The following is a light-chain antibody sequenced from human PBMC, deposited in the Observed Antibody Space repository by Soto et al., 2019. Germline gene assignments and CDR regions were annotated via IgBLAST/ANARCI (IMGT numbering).Light chain of an antibody. V-gene: IGKV3D-15*01. CDR1: QNVVSN. CDR3: QQYYHWGLS. Sequence: VMTQSPGNLSVSPGEGVTLFCRASQNVVSNLAWYQVKPGQAPRLLIYASSTRATGIPATFSGSGSGTEFSLTISSLQSEDSALYFCQQYYHWGLSFGGGTKVEI. J-gene: IGKJ4*01. CDR2: ASS.